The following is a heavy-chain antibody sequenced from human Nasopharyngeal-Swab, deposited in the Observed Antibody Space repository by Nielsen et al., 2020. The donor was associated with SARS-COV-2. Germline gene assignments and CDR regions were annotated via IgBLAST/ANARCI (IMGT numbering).Heavy chain of an antibody. CDR3: AKDKRVVTYYFDY. Sequence: SLKISCAASGFTFDDYAMYWVRQAPGKGLEWVSGISWNSGSIGYADSVKGRFTISRDNAKNSLYLQMNSLRAEDTALYYCAKDKRVVTYYFDYWGQGTLVTVSS. V-gene: IGHV3-9*01. J-gene: IGHJ4*02. D-gene: IGHD3-22*01. CDR2: ISWNSGSI. CDR1: GFTFDDYA.